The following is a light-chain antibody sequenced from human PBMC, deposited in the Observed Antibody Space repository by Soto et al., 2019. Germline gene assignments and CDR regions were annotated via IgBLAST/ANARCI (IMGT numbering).Light chain of an antibody. Sequence: QSALTQPASVSGSPGQSITITCTGTRSDIGADNFVSWYQQLPGEVPKLMLYDVTIRPSGVPNRFSGSKSGNTASLAITGLQAEDESDYYCTSWTSSPTMIFGGGTKLTVL. CDR2: DVT. CDR1: RSDIGADNF. J-gene: IGLJ2*01. V-gene: IGLV2-14*03. CDR3: TSWTSSPTMI.